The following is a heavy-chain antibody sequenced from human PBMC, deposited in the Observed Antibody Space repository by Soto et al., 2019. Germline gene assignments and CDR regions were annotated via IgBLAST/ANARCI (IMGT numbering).Heavy chain of an antibody. D-gene: IGHD1-1*01. Sequence: GASVKVSCKASGGTFSSYAISWVRQAPGQGLEWMGGIIPIFGTANYAQKFQGRVTITADESTGTAYMELSSLRSEDTAVYYCAREAGGTTNYYGMDVWGQGTTVTVSS. CDR3: AREAGGTTNYYGMDV. CDR1: GGTFSSYA. J-gene: IGHJ6*02. V-gene: IGHV1-69*13. CDR2: IIPIFGTA.